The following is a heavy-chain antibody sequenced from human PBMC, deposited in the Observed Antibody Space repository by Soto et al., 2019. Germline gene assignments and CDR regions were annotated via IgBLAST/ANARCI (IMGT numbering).Heavy chain of an antibody. CDR1: GYIFSDYY. J-gene: IGHJ4*02. CDR3: ARVLYRNVIHA. D-gene: IGHD5-18*01. Sequence: QVQLVQSGSDVKKPGASFTVSCKASGYIFSDYYILWVRQAPGQGLEWMGWIDPRNGGTKYAQKFQDRLTMTTDTSTSTAFLELRRLRLDDTAVFFCARVLYRNVIHAWGQGTLVTVSS. V-gene: IGHV1-2*02. CDR2: IDPRNGGT.